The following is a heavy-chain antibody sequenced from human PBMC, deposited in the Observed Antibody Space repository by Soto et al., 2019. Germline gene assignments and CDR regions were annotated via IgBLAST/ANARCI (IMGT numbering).Heavy chain of an antibody. J-gene: IGHJ1*01. CDR1: GGSISSSSYY. CDR2: IYYSGST. V-gene: IGHV4-39*07. CDR3: ASWTGSGYSEYFQH. D-gene: IGHD3-3*01. Sequence: SETLSLTCTVSGGSISSSSYYWGWIRQPPGKGLEWIGSIYYSGSTYYNPSLKSRVTISVDTSKNQFSLKMSSVTAADTAVYYCASWTGSGYSEYFQHWGQGTLVTVSS.